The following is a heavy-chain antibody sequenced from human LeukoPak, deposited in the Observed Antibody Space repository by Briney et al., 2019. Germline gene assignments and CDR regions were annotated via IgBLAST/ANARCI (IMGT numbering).Heavy chain of an antibody. V-gene: IGHV4-30-4*01. CDR1: GGSISSGDYY. CDR2: IYYSGST. J-gene: IGHJ5*02. CDR3: ARGPSRITGTTVAWFDP. Sequence: SETLSLTCTVSGGSISSGDYYWSWIRQPPGKGLEWIGYIYYSGSTYYSPSLKSRVTISVDTSKNQFSLKLSSVTAADTAVYYCARGPSRITGTTVAWFDPWGQGTLVTVSS. D-gene: IGHD1-7*01.